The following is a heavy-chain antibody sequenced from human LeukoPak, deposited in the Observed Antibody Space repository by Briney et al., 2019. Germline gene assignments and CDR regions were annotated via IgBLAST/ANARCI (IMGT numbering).Heavy chain of an antibody. CDR3: ARVPPNYDPPADFYY. V-gene: IGHV3-30-3*01. CDR2: ISYDGSNK. D-gene: IGHD3-22*01. Sequence: GGSLRLSCAASGFTFSSYAMHWVRQAPGKGLEWVAVISYDGSNKYYADSVKGRFTISRDNSKNTLYLQMNSLRAEDTAVYYFARVPPNYDPPADFYYWGQGTLVTVSS. CDR1: GFTFSSYA. J-gene: IGHJ4*02.